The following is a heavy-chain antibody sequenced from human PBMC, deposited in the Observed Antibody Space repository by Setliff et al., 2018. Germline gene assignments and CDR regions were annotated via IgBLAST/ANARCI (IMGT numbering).Heavy chain of an antibody. Sequence: SETLSLTCSVSGASLSSGSYYWSWIRQSAGKGPEWIGHIYTNGATNYSPSLKSRVSISADTSKNVLYLRLTSVTAADTAVYFCAGATGVTYTWYLEHWGQGSLVTVSS. V-gene: IGHV4-61*09. D-gene: IGHD2-21*02. CDR1: GASLSSGSYY. CDR2: IYTNGAT. CDR3: AGATGVTYTWYLEH. J-gene: IGHJ1*01.